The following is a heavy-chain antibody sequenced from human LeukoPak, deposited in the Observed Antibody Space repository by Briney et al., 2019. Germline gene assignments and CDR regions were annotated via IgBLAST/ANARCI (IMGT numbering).Heavy chain of an antibody. CDR3: ARGEYYYYYYMDV. J-gene: IGHJ6*03. V-gene: IGHV4-34*01. CDR1: GGSFSGYY. CDR2: INHSGST. Sequence: SETLSLTCAVYGGSFSGYYWSWIRQPPGKGLEWIGEINHSGSTNYNPSLKSRVTISVDTSKNQFSLKLSSVTAADTAVYYCARGEYYYYYYMDVWGKGTTVTVSS.